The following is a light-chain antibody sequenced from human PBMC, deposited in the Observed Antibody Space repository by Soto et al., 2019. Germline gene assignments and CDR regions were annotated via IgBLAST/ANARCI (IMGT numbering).Light chain of an antibody. V-gene: IGLV1-44*01. CDR2: SNN. Sequence: QSVLTQPPSASGTPGQRVTISCSGSSSNIGSNTVNWYQQLPGTAPKLLIYSNNQRPSGVPDRFSGSKSGTSASLAISGLQSEDEADYYCAAWDDSLNGHLVFGGRTKLTVL. J-gene: IGLJ2*01. CDR3: AAWDDSLNGHLV. CDR1: SSNIGSNT.